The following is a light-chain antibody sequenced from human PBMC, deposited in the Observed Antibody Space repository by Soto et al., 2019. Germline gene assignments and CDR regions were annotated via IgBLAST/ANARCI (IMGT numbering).Light chain of an antibody. Sequence: EIVMTQSPATLFLSPGERATLSCRASQSSSINLAWYQQKPGQAPRLLIYGASTRATGVPARFSGSGSGTEFTLTISSLQSEDFAVYYCQQYNNWPPYTFGQGTKLEI. CDR3: QQYNNWPPYT. V-gene: IGKV3-15*01. CDR2: GAS. CDR1: QSSSIN. J-gene: IGKJ2*01.